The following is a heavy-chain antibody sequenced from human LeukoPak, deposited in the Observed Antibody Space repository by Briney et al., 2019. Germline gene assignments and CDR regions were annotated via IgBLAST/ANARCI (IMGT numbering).Heavy chain of an antibody. D-gene: IGHD3-22*01. J-gene: IGHJ5*02. CDR3: AKDRTYYYDSSGVFDP. V-gene: IGHV3-23*01. CDR1: GFTFSSYA. CDR2: ISGSGGST. Sequence: GGSLRLSCAASGFTFSSYAMSWVRQAPGKGRGWVSAISGSGGSTYYADSVKGRFTISRDNSKNTLYLQMNSLRAEDTAVYYCAKDRTYYYDSSGVFDPWGQGTLVTVSS.